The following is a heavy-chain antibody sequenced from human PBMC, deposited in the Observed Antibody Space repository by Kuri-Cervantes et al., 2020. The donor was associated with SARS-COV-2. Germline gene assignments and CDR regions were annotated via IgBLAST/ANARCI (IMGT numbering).Heavy chain of an antibody. CDR2: IIPILGTA. J-gene: IGHJ4*02. CDR1: GGTFSSYA. V-gene: IGHV1-69*04. D-gene: IGHD4-17*01. Sequence: SVKVSCKASGGTFSSYAISWVRQAPGQGLEWMGRIIPILGTANYAQKFQGRVTITADKSTSTAYMELSSLRSEDTAVYYCARRTTVTTDPFDYWGQGTLVTVSS. CDR3: ARRTTVTTDPFDY.